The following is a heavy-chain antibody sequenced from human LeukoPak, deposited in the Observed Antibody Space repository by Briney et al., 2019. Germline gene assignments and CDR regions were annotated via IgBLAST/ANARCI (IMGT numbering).Heavy chain of an antibody. CDR2: ISSSSSYI. V-gene: IGHV3-21*01. D-gene: IGHD2-2*01. CDR1: GFTFDNYV. CDR3: ARDCSSPSCAEGLDY. J-gene: IGHJ4*02. Sequence: GGSLRLSCAASGFTFDNYVMTWIRQAPGKGLEWVSSISSSSSYIYYADSVKGRFTISRDNAKNSLYLQMSSLRAEDTAVYYCARDCSSPSCAEGLDYGAQGPLVTVPS.